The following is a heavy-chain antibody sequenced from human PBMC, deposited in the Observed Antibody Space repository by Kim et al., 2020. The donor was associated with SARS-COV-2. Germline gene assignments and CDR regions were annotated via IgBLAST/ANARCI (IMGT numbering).Heavy chain of an antibody. Sequence: ASVKVSCKASGYTFTSYGISWVRQAPGQGLEWMGWISAYNGNTNYAQKLQGRVTMTTDTSTSTAYMELRSLRSDDTAVYYCARARKLSPRITGKGLDGMDVWGQGTTVTVSS. D-gene: IGHD1-20*01. CDR2: ISAYNGNT. J-gene: IGHJ6*02. CDR3: ARARKLSPRITGKGLDGMDV. CDR1: GYTFTSYG. V-gene: IGHV1-18*01.